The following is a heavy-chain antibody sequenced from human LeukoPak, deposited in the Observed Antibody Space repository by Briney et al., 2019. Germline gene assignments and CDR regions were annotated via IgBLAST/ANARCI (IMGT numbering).Heavy chain of an antibody. CDR3: ATLFIYSSGAFDI. CDR1: GYTLTELS. D-gene: IGHD6-19*01. Sequence: GASVKVSCKVSGYTLTELSMHWVRQAPGKGLGWMGGFDPEDGETIYAQKFQGRVTMTEDTSTDTAYMELSSLRSEDTAVYYCATLFIYSSGAFDIWGQGAMVTVSS. CDR2: FDPEDGET. J-gene: IGHJ3*02. V-gene: IGHV1-24*01.